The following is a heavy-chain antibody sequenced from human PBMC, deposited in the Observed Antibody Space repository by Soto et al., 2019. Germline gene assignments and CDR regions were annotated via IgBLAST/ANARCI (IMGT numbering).Heavy chain of an antibody. Sequence: QVQLVESGGCVVQPGRSLRLSCAASGFTFSSYAMHWVRQAPGKGLEWVAGISYDGSNKYYADSVKGRFTISRHNSKNTLYLQMNSLRAEDTAVYYGARDSCSRGGSCYANYFDYWGQGTLVTVSS. J-gene: IGHJ4*02. CDR2: ISYDGSNK. V-gene: IGHV3-30-3*01. D-gene: IGHD2-15*01. CDR3: ARDSCSRGGSCYANYFDY. CDR1: GFTFSSYA.